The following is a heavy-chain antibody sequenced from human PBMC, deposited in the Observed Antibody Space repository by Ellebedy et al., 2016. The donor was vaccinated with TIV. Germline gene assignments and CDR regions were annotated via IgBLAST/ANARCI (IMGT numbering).Heavy chain of an antibody. J-gene: IGHJ4*02. CDR3: ARDSRYHISVADY. CDR1: GFSFRSYS. Sequence: GESLKISCAASGFSFRSYSMNWVRQAPGKGLEWVSSISSSSTYIYYTDSVRGRFTISRDNAKNSLYLQMSSLRAGDTAVYYCARDSRYHISVADYWGQGTLLTVSP. V-gene: IGHV3-21*06. CDR2: ISSSSTYI. D-gene: IGHD6-19*01.